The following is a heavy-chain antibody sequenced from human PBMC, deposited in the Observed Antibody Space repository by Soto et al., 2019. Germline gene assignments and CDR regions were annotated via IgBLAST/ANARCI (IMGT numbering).Heavy chain of an antibody. CDR3: ARDEQDSGSLDY. V-gene: IGHV3-33*01. Sequence: QVQLVESGGGVVQPGRSLRLSCAASGFTFSSYGMHWVRQAPGKGLEWVAVIWYDGSNKYYADSVKGRFTISRDNSKNTLYLQMNSLRAEDTAVYYCARDEQDSGSLDYWGQGTLVTVSS. D-gene: IGHD3-10*01. CDR1: GFTFSSYG. J-gene: IGHJ4*02. CDR2: IWYDGSNK.